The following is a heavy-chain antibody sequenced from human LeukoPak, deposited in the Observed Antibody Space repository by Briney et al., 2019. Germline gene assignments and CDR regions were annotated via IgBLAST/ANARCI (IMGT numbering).Heavy chain of an antibody. CDR1: GYTFTSYG. Sequence: ASVKVSCKASGYTFTSYGFSWVRQAPGQGLEWMGWISAYNGNTNHAQKFQGRVTMTRDTSTSTAYMELRSLSSDDTAVYYCARVKGQQQLDKNWFDPWGQGTLVTVSS. D-gene: IGHD6-13*01. CDR2: ISAYNGNT. V-gene: IGHV1-18*01. J-gene: IGHJ5*02. CDR3: ARVKGQQQLDKNWFDP.